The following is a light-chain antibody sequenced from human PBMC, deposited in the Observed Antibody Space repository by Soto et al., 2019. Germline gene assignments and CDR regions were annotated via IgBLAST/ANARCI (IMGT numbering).Light chain of an antibody. CDR3: QTWDTGIRV. J-gene: IGLJ3*02. Sequence: QSVLTQSPSASASLGASVKLTCTLSSGHSRYAIAWHQQQPEKGPRYLMKLNSDGSHSKGDGIPDRFSGSSSGAERYLTISRLQSEDEADYYCQTWDTGIRVFGGGTKLTVL. V-gene: IGLV4-69*01. CDR1: SGHSRYA. CDR2: LNSDGSH.